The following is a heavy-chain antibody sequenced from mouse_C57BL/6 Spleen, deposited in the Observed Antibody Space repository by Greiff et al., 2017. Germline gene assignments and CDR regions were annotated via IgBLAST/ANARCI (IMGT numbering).Heavy chain of an antibody. CDR1: GYAFSSSW. J-gene: IGHJ3*01. CDR3: ARGNPFAY. CDR2: IYPGDGDT. Sequence: QVQLQQSGPELVKPGASVKISCKASGYAFSSSWMNWVKQRPGKGLEWIGQIYPGDGDTNYNGKFKGKATLTADKSSSTAYMQLSSLTSEDSAVYFCARGNPFAYWGQGTLVTVSA. V-gene: IGHV1-82*01.